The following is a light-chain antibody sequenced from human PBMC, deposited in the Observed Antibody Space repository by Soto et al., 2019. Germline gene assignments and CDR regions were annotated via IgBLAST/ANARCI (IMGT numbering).Light chain of an antibody. J-gene: IGLJ2*01. CDR1: GSDVGGYNY. Sequence: QSALTQPASVSGSPGQSITISCTGTGSDVGGYNYVSWYQQHPGKAPKLMIYDVSNRPSGVSNRFSGSKSGNTASLTISGLQAEDEADYYCSSYTSSSTLGVVFGGGTQLTVL. CDR2: DVS. CDR3: SSYTSSSTLGVV. V-gene: IGLV2-14*01.